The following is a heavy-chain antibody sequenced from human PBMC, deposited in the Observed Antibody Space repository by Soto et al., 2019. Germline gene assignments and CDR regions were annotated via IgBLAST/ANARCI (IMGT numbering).Heavy chain of an antibody. CDR1: GFSLSTSGVG. J-gene: IGHJ5*02. V-gene: IGHV2-5*01. Sequence: QITLKESGPTLVKPTQTLTLTCTFSGFSLSTSGVGVGWIRQPPGKALEWLALIYWNDSKRYSPALKRRLTITKASSQKPGVPKRTSVDPVDTATYYSAHSKAVLLWLGDYRAPSNCFDPWVQGTLITVSS. D-gene: IGHD3-10*01. CDR3: AHSKAVLLWLGDYRAPSNCFDP. CDR2: IYWNDSK.